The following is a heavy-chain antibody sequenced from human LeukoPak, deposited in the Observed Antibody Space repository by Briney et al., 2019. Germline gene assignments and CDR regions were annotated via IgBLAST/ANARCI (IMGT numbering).Heavy chain of an antibody. Sequence: GGSLRLSCAASGFTISSYWMDWVRQAPGKGLVWISRINSDGSRTTYADSVKGRFTVSRDNAKNTLYLQMNSLRAEDTAVYYCARIQQQLVETDYWGQGTLVTVSS. CDR1: GFTISSYW. J-gene: IGHJ4*02. D-gene: IGHD6-13*01. V-gene: IGHV3-74*03. CDR2: INSDGSRT. CDR3: ARIQQQLVETDY.